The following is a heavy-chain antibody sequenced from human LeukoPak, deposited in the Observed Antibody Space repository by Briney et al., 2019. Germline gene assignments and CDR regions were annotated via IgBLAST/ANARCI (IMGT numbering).Heavy chain of an antibody. V-gene: IGHV3-23*01. CDR2: ISGGGGST. J-gene: IGHJ6*03. CDR1: GFTFSSYA. Sequence: GGSLRLSCAASGFTFSSYAMSWVRQAPGKGLEWVSAISGGGGSTYHASSGKGRFPISRDNSKNTLYLQMNSLRAEDTAVYYCARSGLPNAYYYYMDVWGKGTTVTVSS. D-gene: IGHD5-12*01. CDR3: ARSGLPNAYYYYMDV.